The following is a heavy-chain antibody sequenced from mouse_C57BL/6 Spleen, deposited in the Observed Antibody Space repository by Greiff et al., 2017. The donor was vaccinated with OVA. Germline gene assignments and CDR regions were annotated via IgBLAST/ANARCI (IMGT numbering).Heavy chain of an antibody. CDR2: IDPETGGT. CDR3: TRDEAGRGYFDV. V-gene: IGHV1-15*01. CDR1: GYTFTDYE. D-gene: IGHD4-1*01. J-gene: IGHJ1*03. Sequence: QVQLQQSGAELVRPGASVTLSCKASGYTFTDYEMHWVKQTPVHGLEWIGAIDPETGGTAYNQKFKGKAILTADKSSSTAYMELRSLTSEDSAVYYCTRDEAGRGYFDVWGTGTTVTVSS.